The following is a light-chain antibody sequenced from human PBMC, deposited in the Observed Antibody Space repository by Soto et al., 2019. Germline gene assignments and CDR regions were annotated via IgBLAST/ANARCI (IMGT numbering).Light chain of an antibody. V-gene: IGKV3D-15*01. J-gene: IGKJ1*01. Sequence: EVGMRQSPATLSVSQGERATLSCRASQSVSSNLAWYQQKPGQAPRLLIYDASSRATGIPDRFSGSGSGTDFTLTISSLQPEDFATYYCQQSYSTPVTFGQRTKV. CDR3: QQSYSTPVT. CDR2: DAS. CDR1: QSVSSN.